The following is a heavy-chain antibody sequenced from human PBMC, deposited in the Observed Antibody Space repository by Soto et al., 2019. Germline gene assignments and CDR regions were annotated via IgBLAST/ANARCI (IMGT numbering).Heavy chain of an antibody. CDR3: ARPDLYWRGGGCYCLVLDR. Sequence: ESLKISRKGFGYNFTSHWIAWVPPMPGKSLEWMGVIYPGDSDTRYSPSFQGQVTISADKSINTAYLEWSSLKASDTGMYYCARPDLYWRGGGCYCLVLDRRGRGTMVPVS. J-gene: IGHJ3*01. CDR2: IYPGDSDT. CDR1: GYNFTSHW. V-gene: IGHV5-51*01. D-gene: IGHD2-15*01.